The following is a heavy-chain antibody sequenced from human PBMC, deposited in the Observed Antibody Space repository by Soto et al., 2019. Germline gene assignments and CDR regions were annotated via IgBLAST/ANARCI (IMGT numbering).Heavy chain of an antibody. J-gene: IGHJ6*02. Sequence: PSETLSLTCTVSGGSISSGGYYWSWIRQHPGKGLEWIGYIYYSGSTYYNPSLKSRVTISVDTSKNQFSLKLSSVTAAETAVYYCARDPGADYDFWSGYYNPTYYYGMDVWGQGTTVTVSS. CDR1: GGSISSGGYY. D-gene: IGHD3-3*01. CDR2: IYYSGST. CDR3: ARDPGADYDFWSGYYNPTYYYGMDV. V-gene: IGHV4-31*03.